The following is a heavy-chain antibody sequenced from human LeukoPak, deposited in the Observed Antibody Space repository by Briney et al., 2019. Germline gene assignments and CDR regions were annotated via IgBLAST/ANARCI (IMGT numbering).Heavy chain of an antibody. V-gene: IGHV4-34*12. CDR1: GGSFSGNQ. CDR3: ARIYEEGFWSGKWTFDI. Sequence: PSETLSLTCAVYGGSFSGNQWSWIRQSPGKGLEWIGEIIHSGSTNYNPSLKSRVTISVDTCKNQVSLKVRSVTAADTAVYYCARIYEEGFWSGKWTFDIWGQGTMVTVSS. J-gene: IGHJ3*02. D-gene: IGHD3-3*01. CDR2: IIHSGST.